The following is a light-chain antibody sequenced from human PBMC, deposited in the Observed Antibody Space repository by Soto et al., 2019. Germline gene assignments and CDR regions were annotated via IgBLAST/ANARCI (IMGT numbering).Light chain of an antibody. CDR3: QQYGSSSRT. V-gene: IGKV3-20*01. Sequence: EIVLTQSPDTLSLSPGERATLSCRASKSFSRSYLAWYQQKPGQAPRLLIYGASSRATGIPDRFSGSGSGKDLHPPNSRPEPEDFGVYYCQQYGSSSRTFGQGTKVEMK. CDR1: KSFSRSY. J-gene: IGKJ1*01. CDR2: GAS.